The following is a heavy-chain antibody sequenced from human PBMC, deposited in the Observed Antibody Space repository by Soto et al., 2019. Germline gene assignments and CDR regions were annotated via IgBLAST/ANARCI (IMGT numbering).Heavy chain of an antibody. V-gene: IGHV1-69*01. Sequence: QVQLVQSGPEVKKTGTSVKVSCKASGGTFSSRAISWVRQAPGQGLECRGGIIPVFGRVNYAEKFQDRVTITEDEATWTVYMELSSLRAEDTALYYCANSRGGTFLGYHGMDIWGQGTTVSVSS. CDR2: IIPVFGRV. D-gene: IGHD3-16*01. J-gene: IGHJ6*02. CDR1: GGTFSSRA. CDR3: ANSRGGTFLGYHGMDI.